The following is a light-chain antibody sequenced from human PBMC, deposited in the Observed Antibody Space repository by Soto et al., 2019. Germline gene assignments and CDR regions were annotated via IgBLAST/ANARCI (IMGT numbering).Light chain of an antibody. Sequence: QSVLTQPPSASGTPGQRVPISCSGSRSNIGSNYVYWYQQLPRAAPKPLIYRNDQGPSGVPDRFSGSKSGTSASLAISGLRSEDEADYYGAAWDDSLSGYVFGTGTKVTVL. CDR3: AAWDDSLSGYV. J-gene: IGLJ1*01. CDR1: RSNIGSNY. V-gene: IGLV1-47*01. CDR2: RND.